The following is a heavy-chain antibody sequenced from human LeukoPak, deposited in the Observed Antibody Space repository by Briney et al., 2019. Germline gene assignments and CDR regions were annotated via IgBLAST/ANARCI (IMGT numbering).Heavy chain of an antibody. Sequence: ASVKVSFKASGGTFSSYSISWVRQAPGQGLEWMGGIIPISGTTNYAQKFQGRVTITADESTSTAYMELSSLRSEDAAVYYCARDADSSGYYAWYFDYWGQGTLVTVSS. D-gene: IGHD3-22*01. CDR1: GGTFSSYS. J-gene: IGHJ4*02. CDR3: ARDADSSGYYAWYFDY. V-gene: IGHV1-69*01. CDR2: IIPISGTT.